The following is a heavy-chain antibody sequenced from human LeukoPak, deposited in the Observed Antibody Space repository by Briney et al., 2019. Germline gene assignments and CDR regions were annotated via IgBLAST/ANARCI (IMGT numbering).Heavy chain of an antibody. D-gene: IGHD3-22*01. V-gene: IGHV4-31*03. Sequence: SQTLSLTCTVSGGSISTGGYYWSWIRQHPGKGLEWIAYIYYSGSTYYNPSLKSRVTISVDTSKNQFSLKLSSVTAADTAVYYCARFHTSGYYRHFDFWGQGTLVTVSS. CDR2: IYYSGST. CDR1: GGSISTGGYY. J-gene: IGHJ4*02. CDR3: ARFHTSGYYRHFDF.